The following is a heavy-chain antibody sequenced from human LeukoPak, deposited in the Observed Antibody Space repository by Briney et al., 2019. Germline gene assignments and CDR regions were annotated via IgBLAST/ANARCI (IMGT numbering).Heavy chain of an antibody. D-gene: IGHD1-14*01. Sequence: GASVKVSCKASGGTFSSYAINWVRQAPGQGLEWMGDIIPIISTANYAQNFQGRVTITADESTSTAYMELSSLRSEDTAVYYCARELPAPAPHKYFDYWGQGTLVTVSS. CDR3: ARELPAPAPHKYFDY. CDR2: IIPIISTA. J-gene: IGHJ4*02. V-gene: IGHV1-69*13. CDR1: GGTFSSYA.